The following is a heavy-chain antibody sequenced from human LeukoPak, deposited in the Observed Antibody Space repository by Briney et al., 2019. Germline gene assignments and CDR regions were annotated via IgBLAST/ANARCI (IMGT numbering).Heavy chain of an antibody. V-gene: IGHV4-34*01. CDR2: INHSGST. CDR3: ARGHLARYFDWLSNWFDP. D-gene: IGHD3-9*01. J-gene: IGHJ5*02. Sequence: PSETLSLTCTVSGGSISSYYWSWIRQPPGKGLEWIGEINHSGSTNYNPSLKSRVTISVDTSKNQFSLKLSSVTAADTAVYYCARGHLARYFDWLSNWFDPWGQGTLVTVSS. CDR1: GGSISSYY.